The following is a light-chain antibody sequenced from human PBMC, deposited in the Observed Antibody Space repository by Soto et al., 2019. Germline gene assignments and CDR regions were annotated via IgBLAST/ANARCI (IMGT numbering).Light chain of an antibody. J-gene: IGLJ2*01. CDR2: VNSDGSH. Sequence: QPVLTQSPSASASLGASVKLTCTLSSGHSNYAIAWHQQQPEKGPRYLKKVNSDGSHSKGDGIPDRFSGSSSGAERYLTISSLQSEDEADYYCQTWGTGVVFGGGTKLTVL. CDR3: QTWGTGVV. V-gene: IGLV4-69*01. CDR1: SGHSNYA.